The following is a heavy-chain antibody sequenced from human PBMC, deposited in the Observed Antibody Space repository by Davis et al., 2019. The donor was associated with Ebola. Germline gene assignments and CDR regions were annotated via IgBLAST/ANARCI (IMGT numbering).Heavy chain of an antibody. CDR1: GFTFSSYS. Sequence: GESLKISCAASGFTFSSYSMNWVRQAPGKGLEWVSSISSSSSYIYYADSVKGRFTISRDNAKNSLYLQMNSLRAEDTAVYYCARDWGMAAAGTFGRWFDPWGQGTLVTVSS. CDR2: ISSSSSYI. J-gene: IGHJ5*02. V-gene: IGHV3-21*01. D-gene: IGHD6-13*01. CDR3: ARDWGMAAAGTFGRWFDP.